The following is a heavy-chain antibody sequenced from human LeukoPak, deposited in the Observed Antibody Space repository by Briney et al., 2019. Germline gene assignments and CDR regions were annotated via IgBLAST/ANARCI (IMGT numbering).Heavy chain of an antibody. J-gene: IGHJ4*02. D-gene: IGHD4-17*01. V-gene: IGHV3-15*01. CDR1: DLSFKNVW. CDR2: ISSKSDGGTT. Sequence: GGSLRLSCSASDLSFKNVWMSWVRQAPGKGLEWVGPISSKSDGGTTDYAAPVKGRFTISRDDSTNTLSLQMSSLKAEDTALYFCITEPHDYGDFTFGYWGQGTLVTVSS. CDR3: ITEPHDYGDFTFGY.